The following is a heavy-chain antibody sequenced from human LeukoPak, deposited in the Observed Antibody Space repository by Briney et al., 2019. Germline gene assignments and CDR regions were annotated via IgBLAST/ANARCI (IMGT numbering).Heavy chain of an antibody. CDR3: ARESRRHDAFDI. CDR1: GGSISSGDYY. J-gene: IGHJ3*02. Sequence: PSQTLSPTCTVSGGSISSGDYYWSWIRQPPGKGLEWIGYIYYSGSTYYNPSLKRRVTISVDTSKNQFSLKLKSVTAPHTAVYYCARESRRHDAFDIWGQGTMVTVSS. CDR2: IYYSGST. V-gene: IGHV4-30-4*08.